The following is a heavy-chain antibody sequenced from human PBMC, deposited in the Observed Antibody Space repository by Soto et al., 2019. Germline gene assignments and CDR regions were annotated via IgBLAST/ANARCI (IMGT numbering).Heavy chain of an antibody. CDR2: VSSTGTSP. CDR3: AKARPSGGYYYVEAFDV. Sequence: PGGSLRLSCSASGFTFSNYAMSWVRQSPGKGLGWVSGVSSTGTSPYYAGSVQGRFTISRDNSKNMFYLQMKSLRAEDTAIYYCAKARPSGGYYYVEAFDVWGQGTMVTVSS. V-gene: IGHV3-23*01. J-gene: IGHJ3*01. D-gene: IGHD3-22*01. CDR1: GFTFSNYA.